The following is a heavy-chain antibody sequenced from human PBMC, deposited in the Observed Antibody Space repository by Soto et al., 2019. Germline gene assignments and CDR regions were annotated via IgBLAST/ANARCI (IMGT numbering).Heavy chain of an antibody. CDR2: INPNSGGT. Sequence: ASVKVSGKASGYTYTGYDMHWVRQAPGQGLEWMGWINPNSGGTNYAQKFQGRVTMTRDTSISTAYMELSRLRSDDTAVYYCAKSIAARPARRWGQGTLVTVSS. CDR3: AKSIAARPARR. V-gene: IGHV1-2*02. CDR1: GYTYTGYD. D-gene: IGHD6-6*01. J-gene: IGHJ4*02.